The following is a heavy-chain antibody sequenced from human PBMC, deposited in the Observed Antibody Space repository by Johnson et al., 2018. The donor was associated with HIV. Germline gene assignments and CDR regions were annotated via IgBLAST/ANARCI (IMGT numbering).Heavy chain of an antibody. CDR3: ARGVGGAGDDAFDI. V-gene: IGHV3-74*02. J-gene: IGHJ3*02. CDR1: GFIFSSSW. CDR2: SNSDGSST. Sequence: VQLVESGGGVVQPGRSLRLSCAASGFIFSSSWIHWVRQAPGKGLVWVSRSNSDGSSTSYADSVKGRFTISRDNAKNSLHIQMNSLRAEDRALYYCARGVGGAGDDAFDIWGQGTMGTVSS. D-gene: IGHD2-8*01.